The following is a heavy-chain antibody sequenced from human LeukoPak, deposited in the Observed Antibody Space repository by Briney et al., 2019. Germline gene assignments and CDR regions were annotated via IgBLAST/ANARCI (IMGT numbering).Heavy chain of an antibody. CDR1: GFTFDDYG. CDR3: ARRIIPHYYYDSSGYSD. J-gene: IGHJ4*02. CDR2: INWNGGST. D-gene: IGHD3-22*01. Sequence: PGGSLRLSCAASGFTFDDYGMSWVRQAPGKGLEWVSGINWNGGSTGYADSVKGRFTISRDNAKNSLYLQMNSLRAEDTALYYCARRIIPHYYYDSSGYSDWGQGTLVTVSS. V-gene: IGHV3-20*04.